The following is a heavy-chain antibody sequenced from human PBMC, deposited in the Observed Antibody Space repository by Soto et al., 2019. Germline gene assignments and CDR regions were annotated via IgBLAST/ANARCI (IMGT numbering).Heavy chain of an antibody. Sequence: GGSLRLSCAASGFTFMSFGMHWVRQAPGEGLEWVAVISYEGSDEKYVDSVKGRFTISRDNSNNTLYLQMNSLRTEDTGVYYCAKGNAGGSNSRLLLYSAMDVWGQGATVTVSS. D-gene: IGHD2-15*01. CDR2: ISYEGSDE. J-gene: IGHJ6*02. CDR1: GFTFMSFG. CDR3: AKGNAGGSNSRLLLYSAMDV. V-gene: IGHV3-30*18.